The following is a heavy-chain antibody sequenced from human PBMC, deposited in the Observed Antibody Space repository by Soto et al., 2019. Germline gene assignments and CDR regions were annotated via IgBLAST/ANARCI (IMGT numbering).Heavy chain of an antibody. Sequence: GGSLRLSCAASGFTFSSYGMHWVRQAPGKGLEGVAVIWYDGSNKYYADSVKGRFTISRDNSKNTLYLQMNSLRAEDTAVYYCARPDLYYYDSSGTEDAFYIRAQRTTVTVSS. CDR1: GFTFSSYG. CDR2: IWYDGSNK. V-gene: IGHV3-33*01. J-gene: IGHJ6*02. D-gene: IGHD3-22*01. CDR3: ARPDLYYYDSSGTEDAFYI.